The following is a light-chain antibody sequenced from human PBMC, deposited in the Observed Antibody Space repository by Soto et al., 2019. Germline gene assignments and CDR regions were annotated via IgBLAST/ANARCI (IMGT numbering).Light chain of an antibody. Sequence: IQFTQSPASLSSSVRERFTITCRASQGISSYLAWYQQKPGKAPKLLIYAASTLQGGVPSRFSGSGSGTDFTLTINSLQPEDLATYYCQQLNSYPITFGQGTRLEIK. CDR3: QQLNSYPIT. CDR1: QGISSY. J-gene: IGKJ5*01. V-gene: IGKV1-9*01. CDR2: AAS.